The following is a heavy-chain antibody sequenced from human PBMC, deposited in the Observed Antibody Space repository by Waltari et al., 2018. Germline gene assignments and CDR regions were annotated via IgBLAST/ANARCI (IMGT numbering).Heavy chain of an antibody. Sequence: HVQLQESGPGLVKPSETLSLTCSVSAVSISSHYWSWIRQSAGKGLEWIGRVYKNGATNYNPSVMGRVTMSVDASKNQFSLRLTSVTTADTAVYYCATDSPIGSGWSSPFDSWGHGILIAVSS. CDR3: ATDSPIGSGWSSPFDS. J-gene: IGHJ5*01. D-gene: IGHD6-19*01. CDR2: VYKNGAT. V-gene: IGHV4-4*07. CDR1: AVSISSHY.